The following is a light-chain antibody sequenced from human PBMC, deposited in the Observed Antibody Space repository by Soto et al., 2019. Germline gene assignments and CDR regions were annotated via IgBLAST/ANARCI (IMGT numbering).Light chain of an antibody. Sequence: DIMMTQSPDSLAVSLGERATINCKSSQSVLYSSNNKNYLAWYQQKPGQPPKLLIYWASTRESGVPDRFSGSGSGTDFTLTISNLQAEDVAVYYCQQYYSTPLTFGGGTKVEIK. V-gene: IGKV4-1*01. CDR3: QQYYSTPLT. CDR1: QSVLYSSNNKNY. J-gene: IGKJ4*01. CDR2: WAS.